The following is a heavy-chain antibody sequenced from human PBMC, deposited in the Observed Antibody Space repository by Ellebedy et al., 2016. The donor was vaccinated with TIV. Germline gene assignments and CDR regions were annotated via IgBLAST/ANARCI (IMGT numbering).Heavy chain of an antibody. V-gene: IGHV4-61*01. J-gene: IGHJ4*02. CDR1: GGSVSSGSYY. CDR2: IYYSGST. Sequence: SETLSLTXTVSGGSVSSGSYYWSWIRQPPGKGLEWIGYIYYSGSTNYNPSLKSRVTISVDTSKNQFSLKLSSVTAADTAVYYCARPGIAAAGRSYYFDYWGQGTLVTVSS. D-gene: IGHD6-13*01. CDR3: ARPGIAAAGRSYYFDY.